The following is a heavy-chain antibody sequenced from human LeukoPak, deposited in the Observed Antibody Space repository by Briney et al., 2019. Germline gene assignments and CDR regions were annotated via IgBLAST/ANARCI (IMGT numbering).Heavy chain of an antibody. D-gene: IGHD3-16*01. V-gene: IGHV1-24*01. CDR1: GYTLTELS. Sequence: ASVKVSCKVSGYTLTELSMRWVRQAPGKGLEWMGGFDPEDGETIYAQKFQGRVTMAEDTSTDTAYMELSSLRSEDTAVYYCATWGGYVVDYWGQGTLVTVSS. CDR3: ATWGGYVVDY. CDR2: FDPEDGET. J-gene: IGHJ4*02.